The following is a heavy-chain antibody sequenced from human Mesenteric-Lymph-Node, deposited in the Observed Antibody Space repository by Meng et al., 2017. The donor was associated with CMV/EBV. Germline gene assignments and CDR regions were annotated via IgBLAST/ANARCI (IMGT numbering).Heavy chain of an antibody. CDR3: TTKDGYRSATEY. Sequence: ASGFTFSDAWMPWVRHAPGKGLEWVGHIKSKTDGGTTDYAAPVKGRFSISRDDSKNTLYVQMHSLKIEDTALYYCTTKDGYRSATEYWGQGTLVTVSS. CDR1: GFTFSDAW. J-gene: IGHJ4*02. CDR2: IKSKTDGGTT. V-gene: IGHV3-15*01. D-gene: IGHD5-24*01.